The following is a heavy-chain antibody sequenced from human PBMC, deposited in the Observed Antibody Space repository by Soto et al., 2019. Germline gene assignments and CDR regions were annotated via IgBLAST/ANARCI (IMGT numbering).Heavy chain of an antibody. CDR2: INPSGGSP. CDR3: ARGNGYSRNDY. D-gene: IGHD2-21*01. CDR1: GYTFTRYF. Sequence: ASVKVSCKASGYTFTRYFIHWVRQAPGQGLEWMGIINPSGGSPNYAQRFQGRVTVTTDTSTSTVYMELSSLKAEDTALDYWARGNGYSRNDYWGQGTLVTVGS. V-gene: IGHV1-46*01. J-gene: IGHJ4*02.